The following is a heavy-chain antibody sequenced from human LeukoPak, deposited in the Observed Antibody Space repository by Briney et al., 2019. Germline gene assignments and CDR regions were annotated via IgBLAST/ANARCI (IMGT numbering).Heavy chain of an antibody. CDR3: ARDYSRTSSTCGNSYMDV. V-gene: IGHV1-2*02. D-gene: IGHD1-26*01. CDR1: GYTFIDYH. J-gene: IGHJ6*03. Sequence: GASVKVSCKASGYTFIDYHIHWVRQAPGQGLVWTGWINPDSGGTNYAQKFQGRVTMTRDTSIRTAYMELSGLTSDDTALYFCARDYSRTSSTCGNSYMDVWGKGTTVTVSS. CDR2: INPDSGGT.